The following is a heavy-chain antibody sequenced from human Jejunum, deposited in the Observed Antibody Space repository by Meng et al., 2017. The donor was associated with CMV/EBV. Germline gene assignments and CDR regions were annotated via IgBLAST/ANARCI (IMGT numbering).Heavy chain of an antibody. CDR3: ASDITGNTYAYDS. J-gene: IGHJ5*01. D-gene: IGHD1-20*01. V-gene: IGHV1-69*04. CDR2: IIPIIGRP. Sequence: SGGTLSSYVISWVRQAPGQGLEWMGRIIPIIGRPHHTQRFQDRVSITADKATSTVYMELKTLTSEDTAVYFCASDITGNTYAYDSWGQGTLVTVSS. CDR1: GGTLSSYV.